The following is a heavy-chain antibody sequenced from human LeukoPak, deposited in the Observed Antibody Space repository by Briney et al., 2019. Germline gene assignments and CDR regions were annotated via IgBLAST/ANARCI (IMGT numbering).Heavy chain of an antibody. J-gene: IGHJ3*02. CDR2: ISSSSSYI. CDR3: ARVRRRYSGGVCHQDATAI. Sequence: PGGSLRLSCAASGFTFSSYSMNWLRQAPGKGLEWVSSISSSSSYIYYADSVKGRFTISRDNAKNSLYLQMNSLRAEDTAVYYRARVRRRYSGGVCHQDATAIWGPGTMVTVSS. V-gene: IGHV3-21*01. D-gene: IGHD2-21*02. CDR1: GFTFSSYS.